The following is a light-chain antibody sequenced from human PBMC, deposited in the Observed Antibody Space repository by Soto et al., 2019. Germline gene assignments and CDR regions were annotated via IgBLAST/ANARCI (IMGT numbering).Light chain of an antibody. Sequence: EIVMTQSPVTLSLSPGDTATLSCRASQTITSNLAWYQQKPGQPPRLLIYGASTRATGIPARFSGSGSGTEFTLTITILQSEDFAVYYCQQYSSWVTFGGGTQLEI. CDR3: QQYSSWVT. CDR2: GAS. V-gene: IGKV3-15*01. J-gene: IGKJ4*01. CDR1: QTITSN.